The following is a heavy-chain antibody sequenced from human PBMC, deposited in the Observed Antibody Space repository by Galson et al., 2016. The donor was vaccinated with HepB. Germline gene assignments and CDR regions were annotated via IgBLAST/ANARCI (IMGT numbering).Heavy chain of an antibody. CDR1: GYKFTNHW. CDR3: VRAFSDGTANSPFDY. D-gene: IGHD5-24*01. CDR2: VYPGDSET. V-gene: IGHV5-51*01. J-gene: IGHJ4*02. Sequence: QSGAEVKKPGESLKISCKTSGYKFTNHWIGWVRQVPGKGLEWMGSVYPGDSETRYSPSFQGQVTVSADKFITTAYLQWSSLKASDTAIYFCVRAFSDGTANSPFDYWGPGILVTVSS.